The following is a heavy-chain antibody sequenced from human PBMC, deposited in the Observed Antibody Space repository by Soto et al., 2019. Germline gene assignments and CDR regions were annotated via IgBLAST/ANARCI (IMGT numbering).Heavy chain of an antibody. CDR3: AREKTSYGMDV. CDR1: GYTFTSYG. CDR2: ISAYNGNT. V-gene: IGHV1-18*01. J-gene: IGHJ6*02. Sequence: QVQLEQSGAEVKKPGASVKVSCKASGYTFTSYGISWVRQAPGQGLEWMGRISAYNGNTNYAQKLQGRVTMTTDTSTSTAYMELSSLRSEDTAVYCCAREKTSYGMDVWGQGTTVTVSS.